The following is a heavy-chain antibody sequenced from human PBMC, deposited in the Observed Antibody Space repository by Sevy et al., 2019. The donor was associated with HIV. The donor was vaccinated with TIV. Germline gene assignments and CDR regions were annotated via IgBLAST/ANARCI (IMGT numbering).Heavy chain of an antibody. CDR2: INNSGGT. Sequence: SETLSLTCAVYGGSFSGYYWSWIRQPPGKGLEWIGEINNSGGTNYNPSLKSRVTISVDTSKNQFSLKRNSVTAADTAVYYCARHCTGSSCSHAFNIWGQGTMVTVSS. CDR1: GGSFSGYY. D-gene: IGHD2-15*01. V-gene: IGHV4-34*01. J-gene: IGHJ3*02. CDR3: ARHCTGSSCSHAFNI.